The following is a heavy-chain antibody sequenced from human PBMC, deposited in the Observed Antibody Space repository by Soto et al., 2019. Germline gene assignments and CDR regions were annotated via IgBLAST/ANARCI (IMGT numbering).Heavy chain of an antibody. D-gene: IGHD4-17*01. CDR1: GFTFSSYW. CDR2: IKQDGSEK. Sequence: GGSLRLSCAASGFTFSSYWMSWVRQAPGKGLEWVANIKQDGSEKYYVDSVKGRFTISRDNAKNSLYLQMNSLRAEDTAVYYCAREAYGNYYYMDVWGKGTTVTVSS. CDR3: AREAYGNYYYMDV. J-gene: IGHJ6*03. V-gene: IGHV3-7*01.